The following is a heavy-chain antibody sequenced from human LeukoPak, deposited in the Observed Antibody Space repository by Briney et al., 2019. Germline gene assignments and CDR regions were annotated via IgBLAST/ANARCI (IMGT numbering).Heavy chain of an antibody. CDR1: GYSFTSYW. Sequence: GESLKISCKGSGYSFTSYWISWVRQMSGKGLEWMGRIDPSDSYTNYSPSFQGRVTISADKSISTAYLQWSSLKASDTAMYYCASSSGSYYGSAFDIWGQGTMVTVSS. J-gene: IGHJ3*02. D-gene: IGHD1-26*01. CDR3: ASSSGSYYGSAFDI. V-gene: IGHV5-10-1*01. CDR2: IDPSDSYT.